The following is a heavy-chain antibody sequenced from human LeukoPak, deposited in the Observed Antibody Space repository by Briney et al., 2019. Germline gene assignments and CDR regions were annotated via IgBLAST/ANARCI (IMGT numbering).Heavy chain of an antibody. D-gene: IGHD3-22*01. Sequence: GGSLRLSCAASGFTFSDYYMSWIRQAPGKGLEWVSYISSSGSTIYYADSVKGRFTISRDNAKNSLYLQMNSLRAEDTAVYYCARDRDYYDSSIDPWGQGTLVTVSS. CDR2: ISSSGSTI. V-gene: IGHV3-11*01. J-gene: IGHJ5*02. CDR1: GFTFSDYY. CDR3: ARDRDYYDSSIDP.